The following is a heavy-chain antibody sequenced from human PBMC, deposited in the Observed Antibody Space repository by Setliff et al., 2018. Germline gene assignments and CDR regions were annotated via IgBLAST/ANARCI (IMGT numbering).Heavy chain of an antibody. J-gene: IGHJ4*02. CDR1: GFTFSSHW. Sequence: GGSLRLSCVGSGFTFSSHWLDWVRQAPGKGLEWVANINQYGTEKYYVDSVKGRFSVSGDNAKNSLYLQVNSLRVEDTGVYYCSTELGEWGQGTPVTVSS. D-gene: IGHD3-16*01. CDR2: INQYGTEK. CDR3: STELGE. V-gene: IGHV3-7*01.